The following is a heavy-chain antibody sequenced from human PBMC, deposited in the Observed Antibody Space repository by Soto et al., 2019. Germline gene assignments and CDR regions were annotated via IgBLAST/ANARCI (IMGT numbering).Heavy chain of an antibody. V-gene: IGHV1-69*06. Sequence: QVQLVQSGAEVKKSGSSVKVSCKASGGTFISHAINWVRQAPGQGLEWMGVIIPVTETPNYAQKFQGRVTSNVDKSPASLYDELTTVRAENTPAYSATRGTKVPGYYGLGSTGWFVTRCQGSLVTVSS. D-gene: IGHD3-10*01. CDR2: IIPVTETP. CDR3: TRGTKVPGYYGLGSTGWFVT. CDR1: GGTFISHA. J-gene: IGHJ5*02.